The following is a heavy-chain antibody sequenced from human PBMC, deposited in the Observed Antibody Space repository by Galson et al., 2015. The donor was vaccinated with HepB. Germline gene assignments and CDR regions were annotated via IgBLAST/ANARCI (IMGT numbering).Heavy chain of an antibody. Sequence: ETLSLTCTVSGGSVSSGSYYWSWIRQPPGKGLEWIGYIYYSGSTNYNPSLKSRVTISVDTSKNQFSLKLSSVTAADTAVYYCARAGGGVMDVWGKGTTVTVSS. J-gene: IGHJ6*03. V-gene: IGHV4-61*01. CDR1: GGSVSSGSYY. CDR2: IYYSGST. CDR3: ARAGGGVMDV. D-gene: IGHD1-1*01.